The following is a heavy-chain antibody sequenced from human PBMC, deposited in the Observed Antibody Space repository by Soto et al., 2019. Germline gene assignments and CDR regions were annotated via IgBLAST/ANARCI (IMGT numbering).Heavy chain of an antibody. Sequence: PGKGLEWVSAISGSGGSTYYADSVKGRFTISRDNSKNTLYLQMNSLRAEDTAVYDCEKDFRVKPGWFKPWGQGPLVTVSA. CDR3: EKDFRVKPGWFKP. V-gene: IGHV3-23*01. J-gene: IGHJ5*02. CDR2: ISGSGGST. D-gene: IGHD2-21*01.